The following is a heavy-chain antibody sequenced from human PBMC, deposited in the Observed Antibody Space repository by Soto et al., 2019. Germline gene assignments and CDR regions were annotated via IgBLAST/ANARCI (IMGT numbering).Heavy chain of an antibody. D-gene: IGHD6-13*01. Sequence: QVQLQESGPGLVKPSQTLSLTCTVSSGSISSGDYYWGWIRQPPGKGLEWIGYIYYSGSTYYNPSLKSRVTISVDTSTNQFSLKLRSVTAADTDVYYCARVPGYSSPYYGMDVWGQGTTVTVSS. J-gene: IGHJ6*02. CDR2: IYYSGST. CDR3: ARVPGYSSPYYGMDV. CDR1: SGSISSGDYY. V-gene: IGHV4-30-4*01.